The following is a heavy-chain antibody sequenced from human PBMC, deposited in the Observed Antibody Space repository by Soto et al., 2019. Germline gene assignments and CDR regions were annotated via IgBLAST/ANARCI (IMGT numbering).Heavy chain of an antibody. J-gene: IGHJ5*02. CDR2: ANHSGST. CDR1: GGSFSGYY. CDR3: ARGWSGLVIIRFDP. Sequence: SETLSLTCAVYGGSFSGYYWSWIRQPPGKGLAWIGEANHSGSTNYNPSLKSRVTISVDTSKNQFSLKLSSVTAADTAVYYCARGWSGLVIIRFDPWGQGTLVTVSS. V-gene: IGHV4-34*01. D-gene: IGHD3-9*01.